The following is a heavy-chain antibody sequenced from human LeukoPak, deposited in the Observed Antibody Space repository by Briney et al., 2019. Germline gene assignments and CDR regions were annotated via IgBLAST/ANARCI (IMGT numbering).Heavy chain of an antibody. CDR2: IYYSGST. J-gene: IGHJ4*02. D-gene: IGHD3-9*01. CDR1: GGSISSSSYY. V-gene: IGHV4-39*07. Sequence: PSETLSLTCTVSGGSISSSSYYWGWIRQPPGKGLEWIGSIYYSGSTYYNPSLKSRVTISVDTSKNQFSLKLSSVTAADTAVYYCAIEGGYILTGPYYIDYWGQGTLVTVYS. CDR3: AIEGGYILTGPYYIDY.